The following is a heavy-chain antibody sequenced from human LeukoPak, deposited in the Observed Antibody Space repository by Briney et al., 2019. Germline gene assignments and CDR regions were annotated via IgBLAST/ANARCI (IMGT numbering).Heavy chain of an antibody. CDR2: IYYSGST. CDR1: GGSISSYY. D-gene: IGHD3-16*02. J-gene: IGHJ4*02. V-gene: IGHV4-59*12. Sequence: ETLSLTCTVSGGSISSYYWSWIRQPPGKGLEWIGYIYYSGSTNYNPSLKSRVTISVDTSKNQFSLKLSSVTAADTAVYYCARMFIAGDVHFDYWGQGTPVTVSS. CDR3: ARMFIAGDVHFDY.